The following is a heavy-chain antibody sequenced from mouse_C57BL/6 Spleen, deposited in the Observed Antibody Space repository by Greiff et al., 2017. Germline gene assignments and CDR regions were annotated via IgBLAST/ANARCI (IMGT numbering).Heavy chain of an antibody. Sequence: EVQLQQSGPELVKPGASVKIPCKASGYTFTDYNMDWVKQSHGKSLEWIGDINPNNGGTIYNQKFKGKATLTVDKSSSTAYMELRSLTSEDTAVYYCARGGLTGHFDYWGQGTTLTVSS. D-gene: IGHD4-1*01. J-gene: IGHJ2*01. CDR1: GYTFTDYN. CDR2: INPNNGGT. V-gene: IGHV1-18*01. CDR3: ARGGLTGHFDY.